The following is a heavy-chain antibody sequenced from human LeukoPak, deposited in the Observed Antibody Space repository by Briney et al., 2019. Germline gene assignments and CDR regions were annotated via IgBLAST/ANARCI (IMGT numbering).Heavy chain of an antibody. CDR1: GGSISSGSYY. CDR3: ARDRGHYLDAFDI. Sequence: SETLSLTCTVSGGSISSGSYYWSWIRQPAGKGLEWIGRIYTSGSTNYNPSLKSRVTISVDTSKNQFSLKLSSVTAADTAVYYCARDRGHYLDAFDIWGQGTMVTVSS. D-gene: IGHD3-10*01. J-gene: IGHJ3*02. V-gene: IGHV4-61*02. CDR2: IYTSGST.